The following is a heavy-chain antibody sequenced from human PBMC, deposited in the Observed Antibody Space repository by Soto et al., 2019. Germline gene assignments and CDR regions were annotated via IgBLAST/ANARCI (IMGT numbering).Heavy chain of an antibody. CDR2: ISYDGSTK. Sequence: QVQLVESGGGVVQPGRSLRLSCAASGFTFSSYGMHWVRQAPGKGLEWVAVISYDGSTKNYADSVKGRFTISRDNSKNTLYLQMNSLRAEDTAVYYCARGPSSLTRFDYWGQGTLVTVSS. CDR1: GFTFSSYG. D-gene: IGHD2-2*01. CDR3: ARGPSSLTRFDY. V-gene: IGHV3-30*03. J-gene: IGHJ4*02.